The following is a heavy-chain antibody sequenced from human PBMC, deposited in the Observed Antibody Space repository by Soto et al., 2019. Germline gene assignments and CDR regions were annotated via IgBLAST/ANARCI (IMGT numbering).Heavy chain of an antibody. CDR1: GFSLSTAGVG. Sequence: QITLKESGPTLVRPTQTLTLTCTFSGFSLSTAGVGVRWFRQPPGKALQWLALKYRGDDKRYSPSLKTRLTIAENNSKHHFVLTMTNSDPVDTATYDCAHTAAYGAYWESFDFWGQGTLVTVSS. CDR3: AHTAAYGAYWESFDF. CDR2: KYRGDDK. J-gene: IGHJ4*02. V-gene: IGHV2-5*02. D-gene: IGHD4-17*01.